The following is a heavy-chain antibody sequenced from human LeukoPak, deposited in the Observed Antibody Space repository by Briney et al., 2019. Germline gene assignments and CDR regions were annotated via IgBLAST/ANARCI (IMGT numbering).Heavy chain of an antibody. D-gene: IGHD2-2*01. CDR3: ARQRYCSSTSCNWFDP. V-gene: IGHV4-39*01. Sequence: PSETLSLTCTVSGGSINSNSYYWGWIRQPPGKGLGYIGNIYYSGSTYYNPSLKSRVTMSVDTSKNQFSLKLSSVTAADTAVYYCARQRYCSSTSCNWFDPWGQGTLVTVSS. CDR1: GGSINSNSYY. J-gene: IGHJ5*02. CDR2: IYYSGST.